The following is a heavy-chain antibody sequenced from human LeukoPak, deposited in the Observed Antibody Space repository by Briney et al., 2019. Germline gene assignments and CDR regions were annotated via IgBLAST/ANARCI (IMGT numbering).Heavy chain of an antibody. CDR1: GFPFNTYW. V-gene: IGHV3-7*01. CDR3: TPEVWELQGASDI. J-gene: IGHJ3*02. D-gene: IGHD1-26*01. CDR2: IKEDGSEE. Sequence: GGSLRLSCAASGFPFNTYWMSWVRQAPGKGLEWVANIKEDGSEEHYVDSAKGRFTISRDNAKNSLYLQMNSLTAADTALYYCTPEVWELQGASDIWGQGTMVTVSS.